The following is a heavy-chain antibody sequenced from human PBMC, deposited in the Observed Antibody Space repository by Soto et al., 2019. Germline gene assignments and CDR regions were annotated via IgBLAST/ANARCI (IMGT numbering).Heavy chain of an antibody. D-gene: IGHD2-15*01. CDR1: GFPLSDSA. J-gene: IGHJ6*03. CDR2: IRSKNNNYAT. V-gene: IGHV3-73*01. CDR3: TRHAGGQGDHSFYYSFMDV. Sequence: EVQLVESGGGLVQPRGSLKLACLASGFPLSDSAIHWVRQASGKGLEWVGRIRSKNNNYATTYGAPVRVRFTLYRDDSKNTAYLQRNNLESEDAAVYYCTRHAGGQGDHSFYYSFMDVWGKVT.